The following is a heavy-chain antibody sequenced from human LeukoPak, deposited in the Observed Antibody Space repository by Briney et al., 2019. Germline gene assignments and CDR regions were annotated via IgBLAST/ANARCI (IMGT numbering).Heavy chain of an antibody. D-gene: IGHD1-26*01. CDR3: ARELPSRGYFDY. Sequence: GRSLRLSCAASEFTFSNYAMRWVRQAPGKGLEWVAVISYHGSNTYYADSVKGRFTISRDNPKNTLFLQMNSLRADDTAVYFCARELPSRGYFDYWGQGNLVTVSS. J-gene: IGHJ4*02. CDR1: EFTFSNYA. V-gene: IGHV3-30*04. CDR2: ISYHGSNT.